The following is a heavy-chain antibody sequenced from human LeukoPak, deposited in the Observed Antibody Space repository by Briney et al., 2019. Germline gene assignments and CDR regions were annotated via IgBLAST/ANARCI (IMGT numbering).Heavy chain of an antibody. CDR2: VYHNGNT. Sequence: SETLSPTCTVSGYSISSGYYWGWIRQPPGKGLEWIANVYHNGNTFYNPSLKSRVTISVDTSNNQFSLTLTSVTAADTAVYFCARETSRIIYYWGQGMLVTVSS. CDR3: ARETSRIIYY. CDR1: GYSISSGYY. J-gene: IGHJ4*02. V-gene: IGHV4-38-2*02.